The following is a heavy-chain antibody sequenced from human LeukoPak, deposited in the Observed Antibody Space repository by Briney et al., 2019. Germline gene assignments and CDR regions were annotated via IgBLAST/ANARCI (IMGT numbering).Heavy chain of an antibody. V-gene: IGHV3-66*02. Sequence: GGSLRLSCAASGFTVSSNYMSWVRQAPGKGLEWVSVIYSGGSTYYADSVKGRFTISRDNYKNTLYLQMNSLRAEDTAVYYCARDYYDSSGYSFFDYWGQGTLVTVSS. CDR3: ARDYYDSSGYSFFDY. D-gene: IGHD3-22*01. CDR2: IYSGGST. J-gene: IGHJ4*02. CDR1: GFTVSSNY.